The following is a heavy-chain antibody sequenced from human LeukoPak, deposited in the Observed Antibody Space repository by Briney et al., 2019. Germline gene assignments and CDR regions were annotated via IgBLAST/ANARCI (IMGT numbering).Heavy chain of an antibody. J-gene: IGHJ4*02. D-gene: IGHD3-22*01. Sequence: PGGSLRLSCAASGFTFTRYRMSWVRQAPGKGLEWVANIKEDGSEKDYLDSVEGRFTISRDNAKNSVYLQMNSLRAEDTAVYYCATPLDYYDSSGYHQGGDWGQGTLVTVSS. V-gene: IGHV3-7*01. CDR3: ATPLDYYDSSGYHQGGD. CDR2: IKEDGSEK. CDR1: GFTFTRYR.